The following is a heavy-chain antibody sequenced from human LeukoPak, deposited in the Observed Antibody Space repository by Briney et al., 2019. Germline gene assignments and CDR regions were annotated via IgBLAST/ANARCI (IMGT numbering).Heavy chain of an antibody. J-gene: IGHJ4*02. D-gene: IGHD3-22*01. V-gene: IGHV1-69*13. CDR1: GGTFSSYA. Sequence: SVKVSCKASGGTFSSYAISWVRQAPGQGLEWMGGIIPIFGTANYPQKFQGKVTITADESTSTAYMELRSLTADDTAVYYCPRGWDYDSGGRPTAYVYWGQGTLVTVPS. CDR2: IIPIFGTA. CDR3: PRGWDYDSGGRPTAYVY.